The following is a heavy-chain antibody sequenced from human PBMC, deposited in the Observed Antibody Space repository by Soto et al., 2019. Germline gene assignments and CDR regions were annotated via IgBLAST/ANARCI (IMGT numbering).Heavy chain of an antibody. CDR3: AQRYNYGMDV. D-gene: IGHD1-20*01. CDR2: IYWDDDK. V-gene: IGHV2-5*02. J-gene: IGHJ6*02. CDR1: GFSLNTIGVG. Sequence: QITLKESGPTLVNPTQTLTLTCTFSGFSLNTIGVGVGWIRQPPGKALEWLALIYWDDDKRYSPSLKSRLTIPKDTSNNQVVLTMTNMDPVDTGTYYCAQRYNYGMDVWGQGTTFTVS.